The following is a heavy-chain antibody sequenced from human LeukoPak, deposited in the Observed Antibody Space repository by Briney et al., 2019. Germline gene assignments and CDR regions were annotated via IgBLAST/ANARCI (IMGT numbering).Heavy chain of an antibody. D-gene: IGHD5-12*01. J-gene: IGHJ5*02. CDR3: ARPGYSGFDYSSGWKNWFDP. Sequence: SETLSLTCAVYGGSLSGYYWSWIRQPPGKGLEWIGEINHSGSTNYNPSLKSRVTMSVDTSKNQFSLKLISVTAADTAVYYCARPGYSGFDYSSGWKNWFDPWGQGTLVTVSS. CDR2: INHSGST. V-gene: IGHV4-34*01. CDR1: GGSLSGYY.